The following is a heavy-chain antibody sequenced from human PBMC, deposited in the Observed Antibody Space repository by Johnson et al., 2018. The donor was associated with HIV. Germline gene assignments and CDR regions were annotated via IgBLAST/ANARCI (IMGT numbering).Heavy chain of an antibody. V-gene: IGHV3-13*01. CDR1: GFTFSSYD. D-gene: IGHD1-1*01. J-gene: IGHJ3*01. Sequence: VHLVESGGGLIQPGGSLRLSCAASGFTFSSYDMHWVRQATGKGLEWVSTIGTAGDTYYVVSVKGRLPISRENYKNSLYLQMNSLRADDTAVYYCARAKVNWTQGDAFDVWGQGTMVTVAS. CDR2: IGTAGDT. CDR3: ARAKVNWTQGDAFDV.